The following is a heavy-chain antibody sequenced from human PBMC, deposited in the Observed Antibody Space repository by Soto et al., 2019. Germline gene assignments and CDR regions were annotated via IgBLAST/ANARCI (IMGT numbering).Heavy chain of an antibody. CDR3: ARDLLGGAGRPAHDGFDI. CDR1: GGTFSSYA. V-gene: IGHV1-69*13. J-gene: IGHJ3*02. D-gene: IGHD6-6*01. CDR2: IIPIFGTA. Sequence: SVKVSCKASGGTFSSYAISWVRQAPGQGLEWMGGIIPIFGTANYAQKFQGRVTITADESTSTAYMELSSLRSEDTAVYYCARDLLGGAGRPAHDGFDIWGQGTMVTVPS.